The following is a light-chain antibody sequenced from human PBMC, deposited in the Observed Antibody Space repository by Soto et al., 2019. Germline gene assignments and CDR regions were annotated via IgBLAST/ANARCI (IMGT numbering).Light chain of an antibody. CDR2: EVN. V-gene: IGLV2-14*01. CDR3: SSYAGNSRYV. Sequence: QSALTQPASVSGSPGQSITISCTGTTSDVGAYKYVSWYQQHPDKAPKLVIYEVNHRPSGVSDRLSGFKYGNTASLTVSGLQAEDEADYYCSSYAGNSRYVFGTGTKLTVL. CDR1: TSDVGAYKY. J-gene: IGLJ1*01.